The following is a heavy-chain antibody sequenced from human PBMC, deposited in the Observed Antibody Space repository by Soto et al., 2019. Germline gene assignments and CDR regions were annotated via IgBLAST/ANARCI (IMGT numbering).Heavy chain of an antibody. D-gene: IGHD3-9*01. Sequence: GESLKISCKGSGYSFTSYWIGWVRQMPGKGLEWMGIIYPGDSDTRYSPSFQGQVTISADKSISTAYLQWSSLKASDTAMYYCARLAPAPILTGYWYYFDYWGQGTLVTVSS. CDR1: GYSFTSYW. J-gene: IGHJ4*02. CDR3: ARLAPAPILTGYWYYFDY. V-gene: IGHV5-51*01. CDR2: IYPGDSDT.